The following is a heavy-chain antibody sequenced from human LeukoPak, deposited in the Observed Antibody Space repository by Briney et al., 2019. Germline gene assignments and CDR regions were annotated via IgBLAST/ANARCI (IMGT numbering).Heavy chain of an antibody. CDR3: ARYISSGLDY. Sequence: SETLSLTCTVSGGSISSYYWSWIRQPPGKGLEWIGYIYYTGSTNYNPSLKSRVTISVDTSKSQFSLKLSYVNAADMAVYYCARYISSGLDYWGQGTLVTVSS. D-gene: IGHD6-6*01. CDR2: IYYTGST. J-gene: IGHJ4*02. V-gene: IGHV4-59*08. CDR1: GGSISSYY.